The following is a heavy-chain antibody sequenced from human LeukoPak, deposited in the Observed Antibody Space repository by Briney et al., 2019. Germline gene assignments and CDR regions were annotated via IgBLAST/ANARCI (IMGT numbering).Heavy chain of an antibody. CDR2: IYYSGST. CDR3: ARQTGSGLFILP. V-gene: IGHV4-39*01. D-gene: IGHD3/OR15-3a*01. CDR1: GGSISSSHYY. Sequence: SETLSLTCTVSGGSISSSHYYWDWIRQPPGKGLEWIGNIYYSGSTYYNASLKSQVSISIDTSKNQFSLRLTSVTAADTAVYYCARQTGSGLFILPGGQGTLVTVSS. J-gene: IGHJ4*02.